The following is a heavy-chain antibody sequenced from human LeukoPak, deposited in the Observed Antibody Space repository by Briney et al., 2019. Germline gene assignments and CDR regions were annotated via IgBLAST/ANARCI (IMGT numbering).Heavy chain of an antibody. CDR1: GFTFSTNA. Sequence: GGSLRLSCAASGFTFSTNAMHWVRQAPGKGLEWVAVVSYDGNNEYYADSVKGRFTISRDNSNNTLFLQMNTLRPEDTAAYFCAKGLTVQWLGPSFDYWGQGTLVTVSS. V-gene: IGHV3-30*04. CDR3: AKGLTVQWLGPSFDY. CDR2: VSYDGNNE. D-gene: IGHD6-19*01. J-gene: IGHJ4*02.